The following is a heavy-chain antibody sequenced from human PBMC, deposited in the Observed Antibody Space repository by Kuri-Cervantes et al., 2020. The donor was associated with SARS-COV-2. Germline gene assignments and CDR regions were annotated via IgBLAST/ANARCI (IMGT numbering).Heavy chain of an antibody. CDR1: AFTFSSHW. V-gene: IGHV3-7*01. CDR2: IKQEGSEK. D-gene: IGHD1-1*01. CDR3: ASSGNWNDDFDY. Sequence: GGSLRLSCAASAFTFSSHWMSWVRQAPGKGLEWVANIKQEGSEKYYVDSVKGRFTISRDNAKNSLYLQMNSLRAEDTAIYYCASSGNWNDDFDYWGQGTLVTVSS. J-gene: IGHJ4*02.